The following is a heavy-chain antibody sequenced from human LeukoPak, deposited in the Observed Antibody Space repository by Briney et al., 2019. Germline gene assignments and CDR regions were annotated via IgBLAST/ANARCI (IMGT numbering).Heavy chain of an antibody. CDR1: GYTFTNYG. D-gene: IGHD5-12*01. J-gene: IGHJ4*02. CDR2: ISGYNGNT. CDR3: ARDCGYQCLFDY. V-gene: IGHV1-18*01. Sequence: GASVKVSCKASGYTFTNYGISWVRQAPGQGLGWMGWISGYNGNTNYAQKSQGRVTMTTDTSTNAAHMELTSLRSDDTAVYYCARDCGYQCLFDYWGQGTLVTVSS.